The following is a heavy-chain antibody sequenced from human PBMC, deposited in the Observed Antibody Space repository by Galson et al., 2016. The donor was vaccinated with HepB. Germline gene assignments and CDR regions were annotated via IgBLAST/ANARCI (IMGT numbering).Heavy chain of an antibody. CDR3: ARNDGEGAFDI. V-gene: IGHV1-18*01. CDR2: TNPYDGNT. J-gene: IGHJ3*02. CDR1: GYTFTTYG. Sequence: SVKVSCKASGYTFTTYGFSWVRQAPGQGLEWMAWTNPYDGNTKYAQKLQGRVTMTTDTSTSPAYLELRSLRPDDTAGYYCARNDGEGAFDIWGQGTMVTVSS. D-gene: IGHD3-16*01.